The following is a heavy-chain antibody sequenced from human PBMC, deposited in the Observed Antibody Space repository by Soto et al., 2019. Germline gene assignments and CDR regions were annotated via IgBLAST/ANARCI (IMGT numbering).Heavy chain of an antibody. CDR1: GFTFSNYW. D-gene: IGHD6-19*01. CDR3: ARVRGWYDYFDC. V-gene: IGHV3-7*01. Sequence: EVQLVESGGGLVQPGGSLRLSCAASGFTFSNYWMSWVRQAPGKGLEWVANIKLDGSEKYYVDSVKGRFTISRDNAKNSLYLQMNSLRAEDTAVYYCARVRGWYDYFDCWGQGTLVTVSS. CDR2: IKLDGSEK. J-gene: IGHJ4*02.